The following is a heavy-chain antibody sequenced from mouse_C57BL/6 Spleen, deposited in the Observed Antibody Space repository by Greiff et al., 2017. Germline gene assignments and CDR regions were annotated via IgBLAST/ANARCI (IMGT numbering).Heavy chain of an antibody. V-gene: IGHV1-54*01. D-gene: IGHD2-5*01. CDR2: INPGSGST. J-gene: IGHJ4*01. Sequence: VQLQESGAELVRPGTSVKVSCKASGYAFTNYLIEWVQQRPGQGLEWIGVINPGSGSTNYTEKFKSKATLTVDKSSSTAYMQLSSLTSEDSAVYYCAREAYYSNPYYYAMDYWGQGTSVTVSS. CDR3: AREAYYSNPYYYAMDY. CDR1: GYAFTNYL.